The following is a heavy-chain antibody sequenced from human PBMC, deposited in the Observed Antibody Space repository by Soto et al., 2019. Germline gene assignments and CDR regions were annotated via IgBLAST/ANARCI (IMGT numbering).Heavy chain of an antibody. CDR1: GFTFSSYA. Sequence: GGSVRLSCAASGFTFSSYAMHWVRQAPGKGLEWVAVISYDGSNKYYADSVKGRFTISRDNSKNTLYLQMNSLRAEDTAVYYCARDREFGVVIPFDYWGQGTLVTVSS. CDR2: ISYDGSNK. V-gene: IGHV3-30-3*01. D-gene: IGHD3-3*01. CDR3: ARDREFGVVIPFDY. J-gene: IGHJ4*02.